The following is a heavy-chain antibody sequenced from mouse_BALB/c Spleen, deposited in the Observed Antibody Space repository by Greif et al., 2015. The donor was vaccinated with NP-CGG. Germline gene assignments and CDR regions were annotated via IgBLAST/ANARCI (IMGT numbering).Heavy chain of an antibody. D-gene: IGHD2-10*01. CDR1: GYTFTSYW. Sequence: VQLQESGAELAKPGASVKMSCKASGYTFTSYWMHWVKQRPGQGLEWIGYISPSTGYTEYNQKFKDKATLTAGKSSSTAYMQLSSLTSEDSAVYYCARSTGLHWGQGTSVTVSS. J-gene: IGHJ4*01. CDR3: ARSTGLH. CDR2: ISPSTGYT. V-gene: IGHV1-7*01.